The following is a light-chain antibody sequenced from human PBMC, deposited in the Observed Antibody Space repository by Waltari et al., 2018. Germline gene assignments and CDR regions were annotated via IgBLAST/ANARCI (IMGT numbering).Light chain of an antibody. J-gene: IGKJ4*01. CDR3: QQYDGSILT. CDR2: GAS. Sequence: VFTQSPDTLSLSPGQRASLSCRASQTINNNFLVWYQQKPGQAPRLLIHGASSRATGFPDRFSGSGSGTDFTLTISRLEPEDVAVYYCQQYDGSILTFGGGTKVEI. V-gene: IGKV3-20*01. CDR1: QTINNNF.